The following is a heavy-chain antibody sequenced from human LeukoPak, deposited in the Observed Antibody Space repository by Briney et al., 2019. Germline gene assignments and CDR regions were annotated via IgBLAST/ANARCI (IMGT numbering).Heavy chain of an antibody. V-gene: IGHV3-11*01. CDR1: GFTFSDYY. CDR2: ISSSGSTI. J-gene: IGHJ4*02. CDR3: ARDTSSSWPYYFDY. D-gene: IGHD6-13*01. Sequence: GGSLRLSCAASGFTFSDYYMSWIRQAPGKGLEWVSYISSSGSTIYYADSVKGRFTISRDNAKNSLYLQMNSLRAEDTAVYYCARDTSSSWPYYFDYWGQGTLVTVSS.